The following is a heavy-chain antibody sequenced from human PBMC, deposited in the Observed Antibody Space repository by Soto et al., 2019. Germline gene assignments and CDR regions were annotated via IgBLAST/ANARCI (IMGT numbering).Heavy chain of an antibody. V-gene: IGHV3-21*01. CDR3: ARGSGYCSGGSCRGGMDV. CDR2: ISSSSSYI. J-gene: IGHJ6*02. Sequence: EVQLVESGGGLVKPGGSLRLSCAASGFTFSSYSMNWVRQAPGKGLEWVSSISSSSSYIYYADSVKGRFTISRDNAKHSLYLQMNSLRAEDTAVYYCARGSGYCSGGSCRGGMDVWGQGTTVTVSS. CDR1: GFTFSSYS. D-gene: IGHD2-15*01.